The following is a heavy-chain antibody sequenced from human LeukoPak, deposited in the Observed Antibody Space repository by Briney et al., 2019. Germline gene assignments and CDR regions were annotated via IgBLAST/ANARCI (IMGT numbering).Heavy chain of an antibody. D-gene: IGHD6-6*01. Sequence: PSETLSLTCTVSGGSISGYYWSWIRQPPGKGLEWIGNIYYSGSTNYNPSLKSRVTISVDTSKNQFSLNLRSVTAADTAVFYCARVHRLVPGPFHIWGQGTMVIVSS. CDR3: ARVHRLVPGPFHI. V-gene: IGHV4-59*01. CDR2: IYYSGST. CDR1: GGSISGYY. J-gene: IGHJ3*02.